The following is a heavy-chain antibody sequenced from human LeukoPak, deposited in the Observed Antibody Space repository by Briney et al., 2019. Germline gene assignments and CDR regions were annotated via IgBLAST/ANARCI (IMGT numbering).Heavy chain of an antibody. CDR2: IYQDGSKK. CDR3: AREGCSSTSCYYFDY. CDR1: GFSFSSNW. J-gene: IGHJ4*02. D-gene: IGHD2-2*01. Sequence: GGSLRLSCAASGFSFSSNWMSWVRQAPGKGLEWVADIYQDGSKKYYVDSVKGRFIISRDNSKNSLYLQMNSLRAEDTAVYYCAREGCSSTSCYYFDYWAREPWSPSPQ. V-gene: IGHV3-7*01.